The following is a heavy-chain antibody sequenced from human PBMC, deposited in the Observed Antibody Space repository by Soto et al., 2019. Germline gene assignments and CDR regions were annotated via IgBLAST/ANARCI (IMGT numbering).Heavy chain of an antibody. D-gene: IGHD2-15*01. CDR3: ATLEVIVVVVP. CDR2: IIPIFGTA. CDR1: GYTFTSYA. Sequence: AASVKVSCKASGYTFTSYAMHWVRQAPGQRLEWMGGIIPIFGTANYAQKFQGRVTITADESTSTAYMELSSLRSEDTAVYYCATLEVIVVVVPWGQGTLVNVSS. V-gene: IGHV1-69*13. J-gene: IGHJ5*02.